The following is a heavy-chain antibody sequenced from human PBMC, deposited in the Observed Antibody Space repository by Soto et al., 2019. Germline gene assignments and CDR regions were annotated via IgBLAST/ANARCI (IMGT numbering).Heavy chain of an antibody. V-gene: IGHV3-23*01. J-gene: IGHJ4*02. CDR1: GFTFSTYA. Sequence: PGGSLRLSCAASGFTFSTYAMGWVRQAPGKGPEWVSVVSSGGGTHYADSVKGRFTVSRDNPKNTLSLQMNSLRADDTAVYYCAKRRGAGGHFDYWGQGALVTVSS. CDR3: AKRRGAGGHFDY. CDR2: VSSGGGT. D-gene: IGHD2-15*01.